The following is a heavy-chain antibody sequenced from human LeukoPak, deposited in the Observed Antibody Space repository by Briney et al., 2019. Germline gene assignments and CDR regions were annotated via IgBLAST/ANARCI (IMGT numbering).Heavy chain of an antibody. V-gene: IGHV3-9*01. Sequence: GRSLRLSCTASGFTFDNYAMHWVRQAPGKGLEWLSIISWNSGYIGYADSVKGRFTISRDNAKKSLDLQMNSLRAEDTAFYYCAKFRGTYSSGYFFDYWGQGTLVTVSS. CDR2: ISWNSGYI. D-gene: IGHD6-19*01. CDR3: AKFRGTYSSGYFFDY. CDR1: GFTFDNYA. J-gene: IGHJ4*02.